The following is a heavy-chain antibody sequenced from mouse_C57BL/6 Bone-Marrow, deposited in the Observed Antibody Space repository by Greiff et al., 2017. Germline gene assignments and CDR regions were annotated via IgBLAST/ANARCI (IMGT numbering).Heavy chain of an antibody. CDR1: GYTFTSYG. D-gene: IGHD1-1*01. V-gene: IGHV1-81*01. Sequence: QVQLQQSGAELARPGASVKLSCKASGYTFTSYGISWVKQRTGQGLEWIGEIYPRSGNTYYNEKFKGKATLTADKSSSTAYMELRSLTSEDSAFYVCARHSSIYCYAMAYWGQGTSVTVSS. CDR3: ARHSSIYCYAMAY. CDR2: IYPRSGNT. J-gene: IGHJ4*01.